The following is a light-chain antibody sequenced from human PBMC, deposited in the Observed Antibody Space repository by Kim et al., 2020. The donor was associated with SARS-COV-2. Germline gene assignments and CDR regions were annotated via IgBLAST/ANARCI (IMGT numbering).Light chain of an antibody. J-gene: IGKJ3*01. CDR1: QSVSSSY. CDR3: QQYVSSRFT. Sequence: EIVLTQSPGTLSLSPGESATLSCRASQSVSSSYLAWYQQKPGQAPRLLIYGASTRATGIPDRFSGSGSGTDFTLTISRLEPEDFAVYYCQQYVSSRFTFGPGTKVDIK. CDR2: GAS. V-gene: IGKV3-20*01.